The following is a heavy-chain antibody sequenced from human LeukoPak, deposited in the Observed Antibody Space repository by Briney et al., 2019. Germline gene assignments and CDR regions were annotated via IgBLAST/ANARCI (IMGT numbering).Heavy chain of an antibody. D-gene: IGHD3-22*01. CDR1: GGSISSYY. CDR2: IYYSGST. Sequence: PSETLSLTCTVSGGSISSYYWSWIRQPPGKGLKWIGYIYYSGSTNYNPSLKSRVTISVDTSKNQFSLKLSSVTAADTAVYYCARGLLYYDSSGYTAFDIWGQGTMVTVSS. V-gene: IGHV4-59*01. J-gene: IGHJ3*02. CDR3: ARGLLYYDSSGYTAFDI.